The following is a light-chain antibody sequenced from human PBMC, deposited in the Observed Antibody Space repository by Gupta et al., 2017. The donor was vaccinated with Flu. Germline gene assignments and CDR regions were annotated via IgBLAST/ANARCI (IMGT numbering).Light chain of an antibody. CDR1: VLPKQY. CDR3: QSPDSSGTYVV. V-gene: IGLV3-25*02. CDR2: EEI. Sequence: SSELTQPPSMSVSPGQTARITCSGDVLPKQYAYWYQQQPGQAPVLVIYEEIERPSGVPEGVSGSSVGTTGTVTNSGVQAEDEAEYYWQSPDSSGTYVVFGGGTKLTVL. J-gene: IGLJ2*01.